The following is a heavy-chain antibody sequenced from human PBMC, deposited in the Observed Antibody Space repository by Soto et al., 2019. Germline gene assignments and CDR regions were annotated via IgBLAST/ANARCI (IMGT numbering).Heavy chain of an antibody. V-gene: IGHV4-38-2*02. CDR3: VRGKVNFDF. CDR1: NYSISSGYH. Sequence: PSETLSLTCIVSNYSISSGYHWGWIRQPPGKGLEGIGTIYQSGNTYQNPSLKSRVILSIDTSKNQFSLNLRNVTAADTTVYYCVRGKVNFDFWGKGILVTVSS. J-gene: IGHJ4*02. CDR2: IYQSGNT.